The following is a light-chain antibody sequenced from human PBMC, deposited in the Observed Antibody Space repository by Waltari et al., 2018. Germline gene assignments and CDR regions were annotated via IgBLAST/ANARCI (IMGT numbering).Light chain of an antibody. Sequence: AIQLTQSPSSLSASVGHRITITCRASQDIASALAWYVQKPGKAPQLLIYDASTLESGVPSRCSGSGSGTDFTLSISGLQPEDFATYYCQQFINYPLPFGPGTTVEIK. CDR2: DAS. J-gene: IGKJ3*01. V-gene: IGKV1D-13*01. CDR3: QQFINYPLP. CDR1: QDIASA.